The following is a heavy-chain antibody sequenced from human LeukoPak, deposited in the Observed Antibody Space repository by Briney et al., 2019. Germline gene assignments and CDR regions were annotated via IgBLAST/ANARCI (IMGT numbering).Heavy chain of an antibody. Sequence: GSLRLSCAASGFTFSDSAMHWVRQASGTGLEWVSRIRSKANTYAASYAASVKGRFTISRDDSKNTASLQMNSLKTEDTAVYYCMARGDSYGLFDYWGHGTLVTVSS. J-gene: IGHJ4*01. V-gene: IGHV3-73*01. D-gene: IGHD5-18*01. CDR3: MARGDSYGLFDY. CDR1: GFTFSDSA. CDR2: IRSKANTYAA.